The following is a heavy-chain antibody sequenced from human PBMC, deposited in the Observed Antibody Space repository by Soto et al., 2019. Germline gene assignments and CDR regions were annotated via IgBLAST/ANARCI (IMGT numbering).Heavy chain of an antibody. CDR2: ISGSGGST. D-gene: IGHD5-18*01. CDR1: GFTFSSYA. V-gene: IGHV3-23*01. Sequence: PGGSLRLSCAASGFTFSSYAMSWVRQAPGKGLEWVSAISGSGGSTYYADSVKGRFTISRDNSKDTLYLQMNSLRAEDTAVYYCAKVYTAMAAPGMDVWGQGTTVTVSS. J-gene: IGHJ6*02. CDR3: AKVYTAMAAPGMDV.